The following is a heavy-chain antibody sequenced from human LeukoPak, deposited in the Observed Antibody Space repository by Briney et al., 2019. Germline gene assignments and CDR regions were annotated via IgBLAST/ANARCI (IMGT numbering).Heavy chain of an antibody. V-gene: IGHV1-8*01. CDR3: ARAPTYDFWSGYYTRYHWFDP. CDR1: GYTLTSYD. D-gene: IGHD3-3*01. Sequence: ASVKDSCKDSGYTLTSYDINWVRQATGQGLERMGCMNPNGGNPGYAQKFQGRVTMTRKTSISTAYMELSSLRSGDTAVYYCARAPTYDFWSGYYTRYHWFDPWGQGTLVTVSS. J-gene: IGHJ5*02. CDR2: MNPNGGNP.